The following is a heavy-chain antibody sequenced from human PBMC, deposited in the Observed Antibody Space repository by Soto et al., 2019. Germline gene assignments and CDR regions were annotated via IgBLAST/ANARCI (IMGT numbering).Heavy chain of an antibody. J-gene: IGHJ5*02. D-gene: IGHD3-22*01. Sequence: QVHLVQSGAEVKKPGSSVKVSCKASGGTFSSYAISWVRQAPGQGLGWMGGIIPIFGTANYAQKFQGRVTITADESTSTAYMELSSLRSEDTAIYYCARPTRYYYDTSDQSAWFDPWGQGTLVTVSS. CDR3: ARPTRYYYDTSDQSAWFDP. CDR2: IIPIFGTA. V-gene: IGHV1-69*12. CDR1: GGTFSSYA.